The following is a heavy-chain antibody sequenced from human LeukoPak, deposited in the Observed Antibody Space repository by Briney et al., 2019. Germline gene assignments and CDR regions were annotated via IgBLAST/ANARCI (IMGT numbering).Heavy chain of an antibody. CDR1: GGSISSYY. CDR3: AKQGAYDNCFPP. CDR2: IYTSGST. J-gene: IGHJ5*02. Sequence: SETLSLTCTVSGGSISSYYWSWIRQPPGKGLEWIGYIYTSGSTNYNPSLKSRVTISVDTSKNQFSLKLSSVTAADTAVYYCAKQGAYDNCFPPGGQGTLVTVSS. D-gene: IGHD3-16*01. V-gene: IGHV4-4*09.